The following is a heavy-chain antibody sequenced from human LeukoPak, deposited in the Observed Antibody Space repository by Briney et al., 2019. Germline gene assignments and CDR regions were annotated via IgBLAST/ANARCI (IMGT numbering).Heavy chain of an antibody. CDR1: GGSISSYY. Sequence: PSETLSLTCTVSGGSISSYYWSWIRQPPGKGLEWIGYIYTSGSTNYNPSLKSRVTISVDTSKNQFSLKLSSVTAADTAVYYCARAGLWFGESKNMDVWGQGTTVTVSS. J-gene: IGHJ6*02. CDR3: ARAGLWFGESKNMDV. D-gene: IGHD3-10*01. V-gene: IGHV4-4*09. CDR2: IYTSGST.